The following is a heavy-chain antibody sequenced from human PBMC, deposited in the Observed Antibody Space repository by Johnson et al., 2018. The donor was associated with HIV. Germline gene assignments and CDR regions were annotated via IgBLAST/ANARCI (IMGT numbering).Heavy chain of an antibody. V-gene: IGHV3-66*01. CDR2: IYSGGST. D-gene: IGHD6-13*01. Sequence: VQLVESGGGLVQPGGSLRLSCAASGFTVSSNYMSWVRQAPGKGLEWVSVIYSGGSTYYADSVRGRFTISRDNSKNTLYLQMNSLRAEDQAVYYCAKCIWGSSLIDAFDIWGQGTMVTVSS. CDR3: AKCIWGSSLIDAFDI. CDR1: GFTVSSNY. J-gene: IGHJ3*02.